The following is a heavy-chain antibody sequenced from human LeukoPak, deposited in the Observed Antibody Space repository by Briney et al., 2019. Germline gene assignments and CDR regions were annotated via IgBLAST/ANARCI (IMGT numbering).Heavy chain of an antibody. Sequence: SVKVSCKASGYTFTSYAMHWVRQAPGQRLEWMGWINAGNGNTKYSQKFQGRVTITRDTSASTAYMELGSLRSEDTAVYYCARARQWLAYFDYWGQGTLVTVSS. CDR2: INAGNGNT. D-gene: IGHD6-19*01. J-gene: IGHJ4*02. V-gene: IGHV1-3*01. CDR3: ARARQWLAYFDY. CDR1: GYTFTSYA.